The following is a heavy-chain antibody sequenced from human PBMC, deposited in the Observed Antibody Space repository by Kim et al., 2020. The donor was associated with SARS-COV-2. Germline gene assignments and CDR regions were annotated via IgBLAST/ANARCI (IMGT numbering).Heavy chain of an antibody. CDR3: ARDRNGNYSFGF. CDR2: ISTSGGSI. D-gene: IGHD1-7*01. V-gene: IGHV3-11*01. Sequence: GGSLRLSCAASGFSFSDSYMNWVRQAPGKGLEWLSFISTSGGSIFYADSVKGRFTISRDNAKNSLYLQMNHLRDEDTAVYYCARDRNGNYSFGFWGQGTL. CDR1: GFSFSDSY. J-gene: IGHJ4*02.